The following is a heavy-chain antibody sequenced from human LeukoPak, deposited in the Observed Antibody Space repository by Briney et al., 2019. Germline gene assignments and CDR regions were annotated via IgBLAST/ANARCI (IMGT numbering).Heavy chain of an antibody. D-gene: IGHD1-14*01. Sequence: ASVKVSCKASVYIFADYHIHWVRQVPGQGLEWMGLINPNGGTTNYAQRFQGRVTFTRDTSISTAYMELSSLTSDDTAMYYCARAYTGPSNWLDPWGQGTLVTVSS. CDR1: VYIFADYH. CDR2: INPNGGTT. CDR3: ARAYTGPSNWLDP. J-gene: IGHJ5*02. V-gene: IGHV1-2*02.